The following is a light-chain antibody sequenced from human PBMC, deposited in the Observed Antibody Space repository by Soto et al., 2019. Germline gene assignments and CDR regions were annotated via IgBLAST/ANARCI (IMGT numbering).Light chain of an antibody. CDR2: AAS. CDR1: QSISRF. Sequence: DIQMTQSPSSLSASVGDRVTITCRASQSISRFLNWYQQKSGKPPQLLTYAASSLQSGVPSRFSGRGSGTDFTLTISSLQPEDFATYYCQQTYITPPWTFGQGSKVEIK. V-gene: IGKV1-39*01. J-gene: IGKJ1*01. CDR3: QQTYITPPWT.